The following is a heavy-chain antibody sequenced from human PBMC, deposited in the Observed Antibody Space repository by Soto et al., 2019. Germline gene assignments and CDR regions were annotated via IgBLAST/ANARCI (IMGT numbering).Heavy chain of an antibody. CDR1: GGTFSSYA. J-gene: IGHJ5*02. D-gene: IGHD6-19*01. Sequence: QVQLVQSGAEVKKPGSSVKVSCKASGGTFSSYAISWVRQAPGQGLEWMGGIIPIFGTANYAQKVQGRVTITADESTSTAYMELSSLRAEDTAVYYCARDQLGYSSGWYENWFDPWGQGTLVTVSS. CDR2: IIPIFGTA. V-gene: IGHV1-69*12. CDR3: ARDQLGYSSGWYENWFDP.